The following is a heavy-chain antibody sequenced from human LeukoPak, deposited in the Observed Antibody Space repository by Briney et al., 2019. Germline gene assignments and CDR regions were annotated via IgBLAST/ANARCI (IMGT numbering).Heavy chain of an antibody. D-gene: IGHD3-22*01. CDR3: ARDAEPGSYYYDSSGYYSSDY. V-gene: IGHV1-3*01. CDR2: INAGNGNT. J-gene: IGHJ4*02. CDR1: GYTFTNYA. Sequence: ASVKVSCKTSGYTFTNYAIHWVRQAPGQRLERMAWINAGNGNTKYSQKFQGRVTIIADESTSTAYMELSSLRSEDTAVYYCARDAEPGSYYYDSSGYYSSDYWGQGTLVTVSS.